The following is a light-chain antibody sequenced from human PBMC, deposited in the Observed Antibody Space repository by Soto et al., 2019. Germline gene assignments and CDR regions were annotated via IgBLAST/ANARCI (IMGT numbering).Light chain of an antibody. Sequence: QSALTQPASVSGSPGQSITISCTGTSSDIGGYNYVSWYQQHPGKAPKVMIYDVINRPSGVSNRFSGSKSGNTASLTISGLQAEDEADYYCTSYTVRRTLFGGGTKLTVL. CDR3: TSYTVRRTL. V-gene: IGLV2-14*03. CDR1: SSDIGGYNY. CDR2: DVI. J-gene: IGLJ2*01.